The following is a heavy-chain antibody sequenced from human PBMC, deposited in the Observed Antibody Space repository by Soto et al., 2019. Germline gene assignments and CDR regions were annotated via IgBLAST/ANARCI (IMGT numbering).Heavy chain of an antibody. CDR2: IYYSGST. J-gene: IGHJ4*02. V-gene: IGHV4-31*03. D-gene: IGHD6-13*01. CDR1: GGSISSGGYH. CDR3: ARSSRIDVDY. Sequence: PSETLSLTCTVSGGSISSGGYHWSWIRQHPGKGLEWIGYIYYSGSTYYNPSLKSRVTISVDTSKNQFSLKLSSVTAADTAVYYCARSSRIDVDYWGQGTLVTVSS.